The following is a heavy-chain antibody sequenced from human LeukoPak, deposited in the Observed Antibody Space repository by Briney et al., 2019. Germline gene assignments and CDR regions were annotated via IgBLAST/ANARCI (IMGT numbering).Heavy chain of an antibody. J-gene: IGHJ4*02. D-gene: IGHD2-21*01. CDR2: IQYDGSNK. CDR3: AKDMRHTDY. Sequence: PGGSLRLSCAASGFTFTKYGIHWVRQAPGKGLEWVAFIQYDGSNKYYADSVKGRFTISRDNSKNTLYLQMNSLRAEDTAVYYCAKDMRHTDYWGQGTLVTVSS. V-gene: IGHV3-30*02. CDR1: GFTFTKYG.